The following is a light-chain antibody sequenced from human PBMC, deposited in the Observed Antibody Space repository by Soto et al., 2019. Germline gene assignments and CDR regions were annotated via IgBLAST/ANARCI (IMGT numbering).Light chain of an antibody. CDR3: LQDNMYQHT. CDR1: QDIRDD. CDR2: DTY. Sequence: IQMTQSPSSLSASVGDGVTITCRASQDIRDDLGWYQQKPGKAPKVLIYDTYTLQSGVPSRFRGSTSGTYFPLTISSLQPEDIATYYSLQDNMYQHTFGGGTRLEI. J-gene: IGKJ5*01. V-gene: IGKV1-6*01.